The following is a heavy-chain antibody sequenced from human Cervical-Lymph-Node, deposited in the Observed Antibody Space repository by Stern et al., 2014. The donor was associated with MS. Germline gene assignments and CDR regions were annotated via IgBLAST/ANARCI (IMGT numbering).Heavy chain of an antibody. D-gene: IGHD1-1*01. J-gene: IGHJ4*02. Sequence: VQLVQSGGGLLQPGGSLRLSCAASGFTLSRYWMHWVRQAPGKGLVWLSRMNNDGTTTNYADSVKGRFTISRDNAKNMVYLQVNSLRVDDTAVYYCARDVQGDGNYNLDHWGQGTLVTVSS. CDR1: GFTLSRYW. CDR3: ARDVQGDGNYNLDH. CDR2: MNNDGTTT. V-gene: IGHV3-74*01.